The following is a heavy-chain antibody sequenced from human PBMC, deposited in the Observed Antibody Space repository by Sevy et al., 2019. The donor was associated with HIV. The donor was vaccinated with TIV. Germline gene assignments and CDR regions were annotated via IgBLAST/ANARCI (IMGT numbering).Heavy chain of an antibody. Sequence: GGSLRLSCAASGFTFSSYAMSWVRQAPGKGLEWVSAISGSGGSTYYADSVKGRFTISRDNSKNTLYLQMNSLRAEDTDVYYCAKSLSGKGAHIVVVPADMFDYWGQGTLVTVSS. D-gene: IGHD2-2*01. CDR2: ISGSGGST. V-gene: IGHV3-23*01. J-gene: IGHJ4*02. CDR1: GFTFSSYA. CDR3: AKSLSGKGAHIVVVPADMFDY.